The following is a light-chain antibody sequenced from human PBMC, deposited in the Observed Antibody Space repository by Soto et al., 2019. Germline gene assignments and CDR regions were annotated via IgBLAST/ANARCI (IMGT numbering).Light chain of an antibody. Sequence: EIVMTQSPATLSVSPGERATLSCRASQSVSSNLAWYQQKPGQAPRLLIYGASTRATGIQARFSGSGSGTYFTLSITRLQSEDFAVYYCQQYNNWPTCTFAQGTKVEIK. CDR1: QSVSSN. J-gene: IGKJ1*01. CDR2: GAS. CDR3: QQYNNWPTCT. V-gene: IGKV3-15*01.